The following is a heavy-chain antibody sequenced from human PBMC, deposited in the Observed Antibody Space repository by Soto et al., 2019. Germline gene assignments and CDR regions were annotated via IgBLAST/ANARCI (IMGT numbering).Heavy chain of an antibody. CDR1: GFTFGSYW. Sequence: EVQLVESGGGLVQPGGSLRLSCAVSGFTFGSYWMNWVRLIPGKGLEWVAYIKPDGSATYYVDSVKGRFTISRDNAKNSLYLQMIRLRVEDTSVYYCARAGYCGPGCYYYFDYWGQGTLVTVSS. D-gene: IGHD2-21*02. J-gene: IGHJ4*02. CDR3: ARAGYCGPGCYYYFDY. CDR2: IKPDGSAT. V-gene: IGHV3-7*01.